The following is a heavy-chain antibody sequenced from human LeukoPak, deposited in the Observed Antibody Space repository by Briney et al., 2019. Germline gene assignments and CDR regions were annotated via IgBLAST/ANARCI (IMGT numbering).Heavy chain of an antibody. CDR2: VSPSGDIT. Sequence: GGTLRLSCAASEFHFSTHGMNWVRQAPGKGLEWVSGVSPSGDITYYADSVMGRFTISRDNSKNTLYLQMNSLRAEDTAVYYCAKSRDYYGSGSYKDYWGQGTLVTVSS. CDR1: EFHFSTHG. V-gene: IGHV3-23*01. CDR3: AKSRDYYGSGSYKDY. D-gene: IGHD3-10*01. J-gene: IGHJ4*02.